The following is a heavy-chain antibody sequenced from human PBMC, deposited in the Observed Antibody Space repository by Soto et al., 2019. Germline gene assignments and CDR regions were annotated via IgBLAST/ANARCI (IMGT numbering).Heavy chain of an antibody. D-gene: IGHD3-10*01. CDR3: ARDALVRGVHPPDY. CDR2: IWYDGSNE. V-gene: IGHV3-33*01. J-gene: IGHJ4*02. CDR1: GFALSSFD. Sequence: QVQLAESGGGVVQSGRSLRLSCAASGFALSSFDMHWVRQAPGKGLEWVAVIWYDGSNEYYADSVKGRFTISRDNSKNTLYLKMNSLRVEDTAVYYCARDALVRGVHPPDYWGQGTLVTVSS.